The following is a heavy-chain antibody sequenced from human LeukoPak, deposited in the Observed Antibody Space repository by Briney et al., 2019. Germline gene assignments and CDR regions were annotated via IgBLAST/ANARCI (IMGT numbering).Heavy chain of an antibody. V-gene: IGHV1-69*13. CDR1: GDTFSNYG. CDR3: AREDWNPPYFYYGMGV. Sequence: SVKVSCKASGDTFSNYGINWVRRAPGQGLEWMGGITPIFHTPNYAQKFQGRVTISADESTTTAYMELTSLRSDDTAVYYCAREDWNPPYFYYGMGVWGQGTMVTVSS. CDR2: ITPIFHTP. J-gene: IGHJ6*02. D-gene: IGHD1-1*01.